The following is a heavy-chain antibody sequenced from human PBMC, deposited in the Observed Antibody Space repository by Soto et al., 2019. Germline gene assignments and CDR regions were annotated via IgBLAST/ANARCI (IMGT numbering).Heavy chain of an antibody. J-gene: IGHJ6*02. Sequence: HVQLVQSGAEVREPGSSVKVSCQASGGTFSTSGISWVRQAPGHGLEWMGGIIPAYETTNFAQRFQGRLTLSADESTRTAYMELNSLRSEDTAVYYCAIAQMEVRFLVGGYYFYGMDVWGQGATVTVCS. CDR1: GGTFSTSG. V-gene: IGHV1-69*01. CDR3: AIAQMEVRFLVGGYYFYGMDV. CDR2: IIPAYETT. D-gene: IGHD3-3*01.